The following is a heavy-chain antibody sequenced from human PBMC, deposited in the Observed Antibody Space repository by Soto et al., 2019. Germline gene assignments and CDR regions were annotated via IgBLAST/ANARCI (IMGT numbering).Heavy chain of an antibody. CDR3: ARWWSGSRQGFDP. CDR1: GGSISSGDYY. CDR2: IYYSGST. Sequence: QVQLQESGPGLVKPSQTLSLTCTVSGGSISSGDYYWSWIRQHPGKGLEWIGYIYYSGSTYYNPSIKSRVTISVDTSKSQFSLKLSSVTGADTAVYYCARWWSGSRQGFDPWGQGTLVTVSS. J-gene: IGHJ5*02. D-gene: IGHD3-3*01. V-gene: IGHV4-31*03.